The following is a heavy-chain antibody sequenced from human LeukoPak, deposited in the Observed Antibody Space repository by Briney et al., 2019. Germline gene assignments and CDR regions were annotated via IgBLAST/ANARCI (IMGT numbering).Heavy chain of an antibody. V-gene: IGHV3-23*01. Sequence: PGGSLRLSCVASGITLSNYGMNWVRQAPGKGLEWVSGISERGGSTNYADSVKGRFIISRDTSKNTVYLQMNSLRVEDTAVYYCAKRGIVIRAVIIIGFHKEAYYFDYWGQGILVTVSS. CDR3: AKRGIVIRAVIIIGFHKEAYYFDY. J-gene: IGHJ4*02. CDR1: GITLSNYG. CDR2: ISERGGST. D-gene: IGHD3-10*01.